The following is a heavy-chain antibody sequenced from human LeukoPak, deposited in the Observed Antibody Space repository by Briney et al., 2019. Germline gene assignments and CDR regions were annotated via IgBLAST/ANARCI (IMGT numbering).Heavy chain of an antibody. J-gene: IGHJ4*02. CDR3: AKGERAVAGFFDY. V-gene: IGHV3-23*01. D-gene: IGHD6-19*01. CDR2: ISGSDGRT. Sequence: GGSLRLSRAASGFIFSNYAMSWVRQAPGKGLKWVSSISGSDGRTYYADSVKGRFTISRDNSKNTLYLQMNSLRAEDTAVYYCAKGERAVAGFFDYWGQGTLVTVSS. CDR1: GFIFSNYA.